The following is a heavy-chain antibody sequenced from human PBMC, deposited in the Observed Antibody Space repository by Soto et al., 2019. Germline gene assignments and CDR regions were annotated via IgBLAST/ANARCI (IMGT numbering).Heavy chain of an antibody. Sequence: PGGSLRLSCAASGFTFSSYAMSWVRQAPGKGLEWVSAISGSGGSTYYADSVKGRFTISRDNSKNTLYLQMNSLRAEDTAVYYCAKADSGYPKNYYYYYGMDVWGQGTTVTVSS. V-gene: IGHV3-23*01. J-gene: IGHJ6*02. D-gene: IGHD5-12*01. CDR3: AKADSGYPKNYYYYYGMDV. CDR2: ISGSGGST. CDR1: GFTFSSYA.